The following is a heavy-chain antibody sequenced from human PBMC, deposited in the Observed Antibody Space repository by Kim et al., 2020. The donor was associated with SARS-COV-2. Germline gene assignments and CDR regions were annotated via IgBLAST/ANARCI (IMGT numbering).Heavy chain of an antibody. J-gene: IGHJ3*02. CDR1: GFTFSAYD. CDR2: ITKSSTTI. D-gene: IGHD3-16*01. V-gene: IGHV3-48*02. Sequence: GGSLRLSCATSGFTFSAYDMNWVRQAPGKGLEWLSFITKSSTTIYYADSVEGRFTISRDNAKNSLFLQMNSLRDEDTALYYCVRDRMGGAVDMWGQGTTV. CDR3: VRDRMGGAVDM.